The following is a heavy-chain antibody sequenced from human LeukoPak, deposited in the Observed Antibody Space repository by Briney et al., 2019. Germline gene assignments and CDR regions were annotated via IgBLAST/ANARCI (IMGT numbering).Heavy chain of an antibody. CDR2: ISGSGGST. D-gene: IGHD6-19*01. Sequence: PGGSLRLSCAASGFTFSSYAKSWVRQAPGKGLEWVSAISGSGGSTYYADSVKGRFTISRDNSKNTLYLQRKSLRAEDTAVYYCAKRQIAVAGKSGRAVWGQGTTVTVSS. CDR3: AKRQIAVAGKSGRAV. J-gene: IGHJ6*02. CDR1: GFTFSSYA. V-gene: IGHV3-23*01.